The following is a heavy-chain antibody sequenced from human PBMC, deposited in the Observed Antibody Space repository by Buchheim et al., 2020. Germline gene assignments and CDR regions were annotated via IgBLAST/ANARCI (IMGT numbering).Heavy chain of an antibody. CDR3: AKTIMWELPHFDY. D-gene: IGHD1-26*01. V-gene: IGHV3-23*01. Sequence: EVQLLESGGGLVQPGGSLRLSCAASGFRFSSFGMSWVRQAPGKGLEWVSTITDGGGSTFYPDSVKGRFTISRDNSKTQLYLQMNSLRAEDTAVYYCAKTIMWELPHFDYWGQGTL. CDR2: ITDGGGST. CDR1: GFRFSSFG. J-gene: IGHJ4*02.